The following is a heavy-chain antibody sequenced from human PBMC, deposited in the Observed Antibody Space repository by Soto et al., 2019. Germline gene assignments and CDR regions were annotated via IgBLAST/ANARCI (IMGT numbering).Heavy chain of an antibody. J-gene: IGHJ6*02. D-gene: IGHD6-13*01. CDR3: ARYSSSWYDYYYYYGMDV. CDR1: GGSISSYY. Sequence: QVQLQESGPGLVKPSETLSLTCTVSGGSISSYYWSWIRQPAGKGLEWIGRIYTSGSTNYNPSLKSRVTMSVDTSKNQFSLKLSSVTAADTAVYYCARYSSSWYDYYYYYGMDVWGQGTTVTVSS. V-gene: IGHV4-4*07. CDR2: IYTSGST.